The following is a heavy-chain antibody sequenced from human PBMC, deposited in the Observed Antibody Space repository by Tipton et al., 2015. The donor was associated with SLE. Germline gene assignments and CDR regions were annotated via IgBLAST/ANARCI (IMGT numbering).Heavy chain of an antibody. J-gene: IGHJ4*02. Sequence: SLRLSCAASGFTVSSNYMSWVRQAPGKGLEWVSVIYSGGSTYYADSVKGRFTISRDNSKNTLFLQMNGLRVDDTAVYFCARRGETQVWLPDYWGRGTLVTVSS. V-gene: IGHV3-66*01. CDR2: IYSGGST. CDR3: ARRGETQVWLPDY. CDR1: GFTVSSNY. D-gene: IGHD3-22*01.